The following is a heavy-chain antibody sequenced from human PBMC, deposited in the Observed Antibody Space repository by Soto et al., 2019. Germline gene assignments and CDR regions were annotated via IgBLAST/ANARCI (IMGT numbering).Heavy chain of an antibody. CDR1: GDSFNDYY. D-gene: IGHD5-12*01. J-gene: IGHJ6*03. V-gene: IGHV1-2*04. CDR2: INPKGGVT. CDR3: ARESGGATATLDYYYFYMDV. Sequence: QVQLVQSGAEVRKPGASVTVSCRSSGDSFNDYYIHWVRQAPGQGFEWMGWINPKGGVTKYARKIQGWVSMTRDTSIRTVYMQLSRLRSDDTAVYYCARESGGATATLDYYYFYMDVWGTGTTVTVSS.